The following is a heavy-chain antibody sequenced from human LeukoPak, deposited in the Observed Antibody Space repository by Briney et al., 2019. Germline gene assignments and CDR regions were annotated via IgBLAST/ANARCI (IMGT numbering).Heavy chain of an antibody. CDR1: GGSISSSSYY. V-gene: IGHV4-39*01. CDR2: IYYSGST. Sequence: SETLSLTCTVSGGSISSSSYYWGWIRQPPGKGLEWIGGIYYSGSTYYNPSLKSRVTISVDTSKNQFSLKLSSVTAADTAVYYCARFPDYYYDSSGAGDYWGQGTLVTVSS. D-gene: IGHD3-22*01. CDR3: ARFPDYYYDSSGAGDY. J-gene: IGHJ4*02.